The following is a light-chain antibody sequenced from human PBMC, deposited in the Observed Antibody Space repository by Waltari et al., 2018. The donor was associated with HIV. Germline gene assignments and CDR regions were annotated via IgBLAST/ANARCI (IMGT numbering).Light chain of an antibody. V-gene: IGLV10-54*04. J-gene: IGLJ3*02. CDR2: RNN. CDR3: STWDRSLGAWV. CDR1: NNTVGHQG. Sequence: QAGLTQPPSVSADLRQTAPPTCPGNNNTVGHQGAPWLQQHQGHPPKLLSYRNNNRPSGISERFSASRSGTTASLKVTGLQPEDEADYYCSTWDRSLGAWVFGGGTKLTVL.